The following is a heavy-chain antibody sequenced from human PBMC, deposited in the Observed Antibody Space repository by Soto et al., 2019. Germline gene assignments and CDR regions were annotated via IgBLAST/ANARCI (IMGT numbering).Heavy chain of an antibody. CDR1: GYTFTSYD. D-gene: IGHD3-9*01. J-gene: IGHJ4*02. V-gene: IGHV1-8*01. Sequence: QVQLVQSGAEVKKPGASVKVSCKASGYTFTSYDINWVRQATGQGLEWMGWMNPNSGNTGYAQKFQGRVTMTSNTSISTAYMELSSLRSDDTAVYYCAGQYYDILTGYYRFDYWGQGTLVTVSS. CDR2: MNPNSGNT. CDR3: AGQYYDILTGYYRFDY.